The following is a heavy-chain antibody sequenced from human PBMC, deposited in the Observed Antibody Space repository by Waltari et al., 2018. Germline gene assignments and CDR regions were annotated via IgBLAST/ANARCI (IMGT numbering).Heavy chain of an antibody. D-gene: IGHD2-2*01. J-gene: IGHJ4*02. CDR2: INHSGST. CDR1: GGSFSGYY. V-gene: IGHV4-34*01. Sequence: QVQLQQWDAGLLKPSETLSLTCAVYGGSFSGYYWSWIRQPPGKGLEWIGEINHSGSTNYNPSLKSRVTISVDTSKNQFSLKLSSVTAADTAVYYCARGAIGDIVVVPATLLFDYWGQGTLVTVSS. CDR3: ARGAIGDIVVVPATLLFDY.